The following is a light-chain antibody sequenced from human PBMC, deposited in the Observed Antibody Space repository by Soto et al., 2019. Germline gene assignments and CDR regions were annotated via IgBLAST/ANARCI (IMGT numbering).Light chain of an antibody. Sequence: DIQMTQSPSTLSGSVGDRVTITCRASQTISSWLAWYQQKPGKAPKLLIYKASTLISGVPSRFSGSGSGTELTLNISSLQPDDFATYYCQHYNSYSEAFGQGTKVELK. CDR2: KAS. CDR3: QHYNSYSEA. V-gene: IGKV1-5*03. CDR1: QTISSW. J-gene: IGKJ1*01.